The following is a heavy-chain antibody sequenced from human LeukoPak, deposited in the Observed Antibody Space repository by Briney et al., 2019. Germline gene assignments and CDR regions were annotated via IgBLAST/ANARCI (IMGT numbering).Heavy chain of an antibody. J-gene: IGHJ5*02. D-gene: IGHD6-13*01. CDR3: ARGPNIAAAGTAWFDP. Sequence: SETLSLTCAVYGGSFSGYYWSWIRQPPGKGLEWIGEINHSGSTNYNPSLKSRVTISVDTSKNQLSLKLSSVTAAGTAVYYCARGPNIAAAGTAWFDPWGQGTLVTVSS. CDR1: GGSFSGYY. CDR2: INHSGST. V-gene: IGHV4-34*01.